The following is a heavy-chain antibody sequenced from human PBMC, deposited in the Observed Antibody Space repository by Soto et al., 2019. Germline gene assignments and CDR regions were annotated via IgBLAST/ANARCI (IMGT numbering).Heavy chain of an antibody. Sequence: QVQLVQSGAEVRKPGASVKVSCKPSGYTFTTYNMHWVRQAPGQGLEWMGVINPSVGSTSYAQKFQGRVTMTRDTSTSKVDMELSSMRSEDTAVYYCARAGPGYFDYWGQGTLVTVSS. CDR3: ARAGPGYFDY. CDR2: INPSVGST. V-gene: IGHV1-46*01. J-gene: IGHJ4*02. CDR1: GYTFTTYN. D-gene: IGHD3-10*01.